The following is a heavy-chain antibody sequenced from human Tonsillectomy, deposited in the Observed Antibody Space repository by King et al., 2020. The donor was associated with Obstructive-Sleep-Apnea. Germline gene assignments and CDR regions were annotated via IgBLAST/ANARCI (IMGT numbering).Heavy chain of an antibody. Sequence: QLQESGPGLVKPSQTLSLTCTVSGGSISSGDYYWSWIRQPPGTGLEWIGYIYYSGSTYYNPSLKSRVTISVDTSKNQFSLKLTSVTAADTAVYYCARVAGSGSHDFDSWGQGTLVTVSS. CDR1: GGSISSGDYY. D-gene: IGHD3-10*01. J-gene: IGHJ4*02. CDR2: IYYSGST. V-gene: IGHV4-30-4*01. CDR3: ARVAGSGSHDFDS.